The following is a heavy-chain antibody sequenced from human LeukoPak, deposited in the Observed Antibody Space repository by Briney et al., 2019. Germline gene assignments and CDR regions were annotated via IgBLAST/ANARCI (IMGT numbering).Heavy chain of an antibody. Sequence: GGSLRLSCAASGFTFSSYAMSWVRQASGKGLECVSANSGSGGSTYYADSVKGRFTISRDNSKNTLYLQMNSLRAEDTAVYYSAKDRWQQRGSPGWFDAWGQGTLVTVSS. CDR1: GFTFSSYA. J-gene: IGHJ5*02. CDR3: AKDRWQQRGSPGWFDA. CDR2: NSGSGGST. V-gene: IGHV3-23*01. D-gene: IGHD6-13*01.